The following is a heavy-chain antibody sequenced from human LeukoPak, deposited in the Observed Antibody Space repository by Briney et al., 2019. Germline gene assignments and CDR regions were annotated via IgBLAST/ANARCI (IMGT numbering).Heavy chain of an antibody. CDR3: ARDKQPGDY. V-gene: IGHV4-59*01. CDR2: ISYTGSA. J-gene: IGHJ4*02. CDR1: GGSISGYY. D-gene: IGHD5-18*01. Sequence: SETLSLTCTVSGGSISGYYWNWIRQPPGKGLEWIGYISYTGSAEYNPPLKSPVTISVDTSMNQFSLKLTSLTAADTAVYYCARDKQPGDYWGQGTLVTVSS.